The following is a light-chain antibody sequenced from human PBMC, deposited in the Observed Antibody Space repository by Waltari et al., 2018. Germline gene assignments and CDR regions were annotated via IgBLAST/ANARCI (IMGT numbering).Light chain of an antibody. Sequence: QSAPTQPPSVSGSPGQSVTISCTGTSSDIAASTFVSWYQQHQGKAPKLMIYDVSNRPPGVSDRFSGSKSGNTASLTISGRQAEDEADYYWCSYTTSNTWVFGGGTKLTGL. J-gene: IGLJ6*01. CDR1: SSDIAASTF. V-gene: IGLV2-14*01. CDR3: CSYTTSNTWV. CDR2: DVS.